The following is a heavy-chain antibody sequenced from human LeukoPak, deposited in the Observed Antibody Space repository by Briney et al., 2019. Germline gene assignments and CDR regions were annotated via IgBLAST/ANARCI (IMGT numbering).Heavy chain of an antibody. V-gene: IGHV4-30-2*01. D-gene: IGHD6-19*01. CDR3: ARAVATKGYSSGWYLVDY. CDR2: IYHSGST. J-gene: IGHJ4*02. Sequence: PSQTLSLTCTVSGGSISSGGYYWSWIRQPPGKGLEWIGYIYHSGSTYYNPSLKSRVTISVDRSKNQFSLKLSSVTAADTAVYYCARAVATKGYSSGWYLVDYWGQGTLVTVSS. CDR1: GGSISSGGYY.